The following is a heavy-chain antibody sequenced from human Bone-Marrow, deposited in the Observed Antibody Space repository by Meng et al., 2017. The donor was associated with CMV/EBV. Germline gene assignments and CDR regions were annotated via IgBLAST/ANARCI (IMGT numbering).Heavy chain of an antibody. D-gene: IGHD3-10*01. CDR3: AREQYGSGSYYNVAPFYY. V-gene: IGHV4-39*07. Sequence: ISSGGYYWGWIRQPPGKGLEWIGSIYYSGSTYYNPSLKSRVTISVDTSKNQFSLKLSSVTAADTAVYYCAREQYGSGSYYNVAPFYYWGQGTLVTVSS. CDR1: ISSGGYY. J-gene: IGHJ4*02. CDR2: IYYSGST.